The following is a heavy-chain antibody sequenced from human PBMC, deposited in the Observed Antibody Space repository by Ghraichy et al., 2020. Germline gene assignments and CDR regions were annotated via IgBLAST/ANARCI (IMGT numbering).Heavy chain of an antibody. J-gene: IGHJ4*02. CDR1: GGSISSSGYY. CDR2: IYYSGNT. CDR3: ARSYGSSSSCYATGYFDY. V-gene: IGHV4-39*01. Sequence: SETLYLTCTVSGGSISSSGYYWGWIRQPPGEGLEWIGTIYYSGNTYYNPSLKSRVTISVDTSQNQFSLKLSSVTAADTAGYYCARSYGSSSSCYATGYFDYWGQGTLVTVSS. D-gene: IGHD2-2*01.